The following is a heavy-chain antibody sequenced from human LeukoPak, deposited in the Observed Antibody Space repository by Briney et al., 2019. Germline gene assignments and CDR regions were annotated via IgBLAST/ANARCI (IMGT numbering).Heavy chain of an antibody. CDR3: ARYSYSSSWYFDC. J-gene: IGHJ4*02. CDR2: ISTSGSTI. CDR1: GFTFSDYY. Sequence: GGSLRLSCAASGFTFSDYYMSWIRQAPGKGLGWVSYISTSGSTIYYADSVKGRFTISRDNAKNSLNLQMNSLRVEDTAVYYCARYSYSSSWYFDCWGQGTLVTVSS. V-gene: IGHV3-11*01. D-gene: IGHD6-13*01.